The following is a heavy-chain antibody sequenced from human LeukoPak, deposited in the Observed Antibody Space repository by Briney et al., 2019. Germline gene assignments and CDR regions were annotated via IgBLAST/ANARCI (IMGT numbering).Heavy chain of an antibody. Sequence: GGSLRLSCAASGFTFSSYAMSWARQAPGKGPEWVSYISSRSSTIYYADSVKGRFTISRDNAKNSLYLQMNSLRAEDAAVYYCARDSSFLEWLLYWYFDLWGRGTLVTVSS. CDR2: ISSRSSTI. CDR1: GFTFSSYA. CDR3: ARDSSFLEWLLYWYFDL. V-gene: IGHV3-48*04. D-gene: IGHD3-3*01. J-gene: IGHJ2*01.